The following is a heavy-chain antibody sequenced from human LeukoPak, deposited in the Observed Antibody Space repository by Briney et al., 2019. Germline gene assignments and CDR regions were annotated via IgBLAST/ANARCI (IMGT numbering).Heavy chain of an antibody. D-gene: IGHD2-2*01. Sequence: GGSLRLSCAASGFLFSSYWMSWVRQAPGKGLEWVANIKHDGSDKYYVDSVTGRLTISRDNAKNSLTLQMNSLRVEDTAVYYCATICSTSCYGYYMDVWGKGTTVTVSS. CDR3: ATICSTSCYGYYMDV. CDR2: IKHDGSDK. J-gene: IGHJ6*03. V-gene: IGHV3-7*01. CDR1: GFLFSSYW.